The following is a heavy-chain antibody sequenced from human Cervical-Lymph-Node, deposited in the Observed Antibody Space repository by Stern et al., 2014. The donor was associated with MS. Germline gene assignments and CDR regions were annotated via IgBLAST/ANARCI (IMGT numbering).Heavy chain of an antibody. CDR2: ISYSGET. Sequence: VQLVESGPGLVQPSQTLSLTCSVSGGTISSGGFYWRWIRQHPGKGLEWIGYISYSGETYYNPSLKRLVSISVDTSKKQFSLKMTSVTAADTAVYYCAREMGEWELLRGGDDVSDIWGQGTMVTVSS. V-gene: IGHV4-31*01. CDR1: GGTISSGGFY. J-gene: IGHJ3*02. D-gene: IGHD1-26*01. CDR3: AREMGEWELLRGGDDVSDI.